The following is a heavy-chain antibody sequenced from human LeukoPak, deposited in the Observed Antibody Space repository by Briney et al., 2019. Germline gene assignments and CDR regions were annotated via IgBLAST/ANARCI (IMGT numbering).Heavy chain of an antibody. J-gene: IGHJ3*02. CDR1: GFTFDDYA. CDR3: AKDAFDI. CDR2: ISWNSGSI. Sequence: GGSLRLSCAASGFTFDDYAMHWVRQAPGKGLEWVSGISWNSGSIGYADSVKGRFTISRDNAKNSLYLQMNSLRAEDTASYYCAKDAFDIWGQGTMVTVSS. V-gene: IGHV3-9*01.